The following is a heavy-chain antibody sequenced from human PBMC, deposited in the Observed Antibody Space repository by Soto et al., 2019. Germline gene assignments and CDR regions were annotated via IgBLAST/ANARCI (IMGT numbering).Heavy chain of an antibody. CDR2: IYNSGLI. J-gene: IGHJ4*02. CDR3: ARSRRGAVATFDL. V-gene: IGHV4-31*03. D-gene: IGHD2-15*01. CDR1: GASVSSGGYY. Sequence: LSLTCTVSGASVSSGGYYWSWIRQHPEKGLEWIGYIYNSGLISYNPSLKSRIVVSRDTSRNQLSLKVTSVTAADTAVYFCARSRRGAVATFDLWGQGTPVTVSS.